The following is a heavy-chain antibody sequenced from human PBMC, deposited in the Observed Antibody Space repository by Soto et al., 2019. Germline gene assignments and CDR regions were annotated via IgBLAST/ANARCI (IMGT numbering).Heavy chain of an antibody. CDR3: ARVKVEYCSSFDY. CDR2: ISYDGSEK. CDR1: GFTFSSYA. D-gene: IGHD6-6*01. J-gene: IGHJ4*02. Sequence: GSLRLSCAASGFTFSSYAMHWVRQAPGKGLEWVAVISYDGSEKYYVDSVRGRFTISRDNAKNSLYLQMNSLRAEDTAVYYCARVKVEYCSSFDYWGQGALVTVS. V-gene: IGHV3-30*04.